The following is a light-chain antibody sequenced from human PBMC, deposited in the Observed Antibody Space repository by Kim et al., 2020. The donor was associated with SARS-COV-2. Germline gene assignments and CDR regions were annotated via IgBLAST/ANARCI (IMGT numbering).Light chain of an antibody. CDR3: QQYVTGPLT. J-gene: IGKJ1*01. CDR2: GTS. CDR1: QCVNSHF. Sequence: EILLTQSPGTLSLSPGERASLSCRASQCVNSHFLAWYQQKPGQAPRLLISGTSTRPSGLPDRFSGSGSGTGFTLTISRLEPEDVAAYYCQQYVTGPLTFGQGARVEIK. V-gene: IGKV3-20*01.